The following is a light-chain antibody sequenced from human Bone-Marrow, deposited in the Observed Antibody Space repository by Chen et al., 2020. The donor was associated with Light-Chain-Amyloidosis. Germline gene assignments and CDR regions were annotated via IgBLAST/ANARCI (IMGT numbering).Light chain of an antibody. J-gene: IGLJ3*02. CDR3: QVWDRSSDRPV. CDR1: NIGSTR. Sequence: SYVPTQPSSVSVAAGQPATLACGGNNIGSTRVHWYQQTPGQAPLLVVYDDSDRPSGIPERLSGSNSGNTATLTISRVEAGDEADYYCQVWDRSSDRPVFGGGTKLTVL. V-gene: IGLV3-21*02. CDR2: DDS.